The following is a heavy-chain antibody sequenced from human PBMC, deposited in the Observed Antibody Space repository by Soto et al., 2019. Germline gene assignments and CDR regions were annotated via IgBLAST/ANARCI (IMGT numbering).Heavy chain of an antibody. CDR2: ISGSGGST. J-gene: IGHJ4*02. CDR3: AKCRSTTMIVPPDY. CDR1: GFTFSSYA. V-gene: IGHV3-23*01. Sequence: EVQLLESGGGLVQPGGSLRLSCAASGFTFSSYAMSWVRQAPGKGLEWVSAISGSGGSTYYADSVKGRFTISRDNSKNTLYLQMNSLRADDTAVYYCAKCRSTTMIVPPDYWGQGTRVTVS. D-gene: IGHD3-22*01.